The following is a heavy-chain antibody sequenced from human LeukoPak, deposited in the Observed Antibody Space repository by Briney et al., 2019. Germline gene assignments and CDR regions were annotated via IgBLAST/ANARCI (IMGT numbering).Heavy chain of an antibody. CDR3: ARLLVYNSGGEAFDH. D-gene: IGHD1-20*01. CDR1: GFIFRSHG. J-gene: IGHJ4*02. V-gene: IGHV3-23*01. CDR2: ISPSGDIT. Sequence: GGSLRLSCAASGFIFRSHGMNWVRQAPGKGLEWVSGISPSGDITYYADSVKGRFTISRDNSKNTVYLQMDSLRFEDAAVYYCARLLVYNSGGEAFDHWGQGTLVTVSS.